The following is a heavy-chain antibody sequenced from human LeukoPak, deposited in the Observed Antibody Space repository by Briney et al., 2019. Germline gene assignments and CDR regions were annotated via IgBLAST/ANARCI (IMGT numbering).Heavy chain of an antibody. CDR1: GYSITSAYY. D-gene: IGHD7-27*01. CDR2: ISHSGST. Sequence: SETLSLTCAVSGYSITSAYYWGGIRQPPGKGLEWIATISHSGSTYYNPSLNSRVTISLDTSKNHFSLNLTSVIAADTAVYYCARVQLGIGGDYWGQGTLVTVSS. V-gene: IGHV4-38-2*01. J-gene: IGHJ4*02. CDR3: ARVQLGIGGDY.